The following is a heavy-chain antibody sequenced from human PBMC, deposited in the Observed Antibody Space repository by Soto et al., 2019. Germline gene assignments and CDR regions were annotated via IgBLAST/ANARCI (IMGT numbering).Heavy chain of an antibody. V-gene: IGHV2-70*01. CDR3: ARIVFVRGLTQGYGYYSMYV. J-gene: IGHJ6*01. CDR1: GFSLSTSGMC. CDR2: IDWDDNK. D-gene: IGHD3-10*02. Sequence: GPTLVNPTQTLTLTCTFSGFSLSTSGMCVSWIRQPPGKALEWLALIDWDDNKYYSTSLMTSLTISKDKSKNQVVLTTTTMYPMDTAPYYWARIVFVRGLTQGYGYYSMYVWGQGTTVTVAS.